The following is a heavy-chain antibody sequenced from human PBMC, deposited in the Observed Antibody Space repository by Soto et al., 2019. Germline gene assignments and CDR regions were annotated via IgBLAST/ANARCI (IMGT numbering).Heavy chain of an antibody. Sequence: GESLEISCKGSGYGFTRHWIGWVRQMPGKGLEWMGIIQPGDSDTRYSPSFQGQVTISAXXXIXXXYXQXXXLXASDTAMYYCARHLDWREVDYWGQGTLVTVSS. CDR2: IQPGDSDT. D-gene: IGHD2-21*01. V-gene: IGHV5-51*01. CDR1: GYGFTRHW. CDR3: ARHLDWREVDY. J-gene: IGHJ4*02.